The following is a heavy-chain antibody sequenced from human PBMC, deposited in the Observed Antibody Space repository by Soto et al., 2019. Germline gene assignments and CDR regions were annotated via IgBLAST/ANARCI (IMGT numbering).Heavy chain of an antibody. CDR3: ASEPSMYGESWGSCRC. CDR1: GFTFSSYV. Sequence: QVQLVESGGGVVQPGRSLRLSCAASGFTFSSYVMHWVRQAPGKGLEWVAVIWYDGSNKYYADSVKGRFTISRDNSKNXPDLQTNSLHAAEPTVYYCASEPSMYGESWGSCRCWCQGTQVAVSA. J-gene: IGHJ4*02. V-gene: IGHV3-33*01. CDR2: IWYDGSNK. D-gene: IGHD4-17*01.